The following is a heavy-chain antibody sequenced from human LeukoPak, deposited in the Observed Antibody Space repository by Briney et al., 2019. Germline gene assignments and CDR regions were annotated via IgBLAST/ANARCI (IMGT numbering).Heavy chain of an antibody. J-gene: IGHJ4*02. Sequence: GGSLRLSCAASGFTFDDYAMHWVRQAPGKGLERVSGISWNSGSIGYADSVKGRFTISRDNAKNSLYLQMNSLRAEDTALYYCAKGLPSGWYGGEFDYWGQGTLVTVSS. CDR2: ISWNSGSI. D-gene: IGHD6-19*01. V-gene: IGHV3-9*01. CDR3: AKGLPSGWYGGEFDY. CDR1: GFTFDDYA.